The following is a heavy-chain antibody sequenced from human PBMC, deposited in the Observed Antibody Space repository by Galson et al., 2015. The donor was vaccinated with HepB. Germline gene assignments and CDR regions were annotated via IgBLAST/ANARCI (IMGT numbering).Heavy chain of an antibody. D-gene: IGHD2-2*01. CDR2: IYYGGTT. J-gene: IGHJ6*02. CDR3: ARTDCRSTGCFHYYGLDV. CDR1: GGSINSISYY. Sequence: ETLSLTCTVSGGSINSISYYWGWIRQPPGRRLEWIATIYYGGTTYYNPSLRSRVTISVDTSKSRFSLRLSSVTAADTAVYYCARTDCRSTGCFHYYGLDVWGQGTTVTVAS. V-gene: IGHV4-39*01.